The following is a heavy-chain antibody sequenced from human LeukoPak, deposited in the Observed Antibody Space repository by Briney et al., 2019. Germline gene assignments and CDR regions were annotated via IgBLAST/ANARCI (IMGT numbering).Heavy chain of an antibody. CDR3: ARASYYDFWSGYVPGTHWFDP. J-gene: IGHJ5*02. Sequence: ASVKVSCKASGGTFSSYAISWVRQAPGQGLERMGGIIPIFGTANYAQKFQGRVTITADESTSTAYMELSSLRSEDTAVYYCARASYYDFWSGYVPGTHWFDPWGQGTLVTVSS. D-gene: IGHD3-3*01. V-gene: IGHV1-69*13. CDR2: IIPIFGTA. CDR1: GGTFSSYA.